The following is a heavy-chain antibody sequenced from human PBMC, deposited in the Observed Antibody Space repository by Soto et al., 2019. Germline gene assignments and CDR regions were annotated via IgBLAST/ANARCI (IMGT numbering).Heavy chain of an antibody. D-gene: IGHD3-22*01. J-gene: IGHJ4*02. CDR2: IYNGGIP. CDR3: ASQDYDKSVYYFDY. CDR1: GGSVSSQY. Sequence: PSETLSLTCTASGGSVSSQYWSWIRQPAGKGLEWIGRIYNGGIPLIHPSLEGRVALSLDTSKNQFSLTLSSVTAADTATYYCASQDYDKSVYYFDYWGRGTLVTVSS. V-gene: IGHV4-4*07.